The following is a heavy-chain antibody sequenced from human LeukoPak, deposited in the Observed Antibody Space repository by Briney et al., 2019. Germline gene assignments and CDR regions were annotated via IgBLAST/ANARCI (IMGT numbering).Heavy chain of an antibody. Sequence: GASVKVSCKASGYTFTGYYIHWVRQAPGQGLEWMGWINPNSGGTNFAQSFQGGVTMTRDTSSSTAHMDLSRLRSDDTAVYYCARGDCSVSGCHGGNWFDPWGQGTLVTVSS. D-gene: IGHD2-15*01. J-gene: IGHJ5*02. CDR3: ARGDCSVSGCHGGNWFDP. CDR1: GYTFTGYY. V-gene: IGHV1-2*02. CDR2: INPNSGGT.